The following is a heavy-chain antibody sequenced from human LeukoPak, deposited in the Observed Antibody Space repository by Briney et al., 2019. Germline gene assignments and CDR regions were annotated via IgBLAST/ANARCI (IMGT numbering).Heavy chain of an antibody. D-gene: IGHD3-22*01. CDR3: ARGYDSSGYYPALWYFDY. CDR2: IKQDGSEK. CDR1: GFTFRSYW. J-gene: IGHJ4*02. V-gene: IGHV3-7*03. Sequence: GGSLRLSCAASGFTFRSYWMHWVRQAPGKGLEWVANIKQDGSEKYYVDSVKGRFTISRDNAKNSLYLQMNSLRAEDTAVYYCARGYDSSGYYPALWYFDYWGQGTLVTVSS.